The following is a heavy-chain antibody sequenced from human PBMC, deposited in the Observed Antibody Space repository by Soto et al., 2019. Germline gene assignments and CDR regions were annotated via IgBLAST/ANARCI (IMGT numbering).Heavy chain of an antibody. V-gene: IGHV1-69*01. CDR2: IIPIVGTG. CDR3: ARVVILVPTASTHYYYHMDV. J-gene: IGHJ6*02. D-gene: IGHD2-2*01. Sequence: QVQLVQSGAEVRKPGSSVTVSCKASGGTFSNYAISWVRQAPGQGLGWMGGIIPIVGTGSYAQTFQGRVTITADEHTTTAYMELSSLRFEDTAVYYCARVVILVPTASTHYYYHMDVWGPGTTVTVSS. CDR1: GGTFSNYA.